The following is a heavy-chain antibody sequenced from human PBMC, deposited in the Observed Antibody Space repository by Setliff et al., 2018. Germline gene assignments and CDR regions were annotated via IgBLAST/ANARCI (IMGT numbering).Heavy chain of an antibody. J-gene: IGHJ4*02. CDR2: IYYRGST. Sequence: PSETLSLTCAVSGYSISSGYNWGWIRQPPGKGLEWIASIYYRGSTSYNSSPKSRVSISVDTSKNQFSLNLNSVTAADTAVYYCATLTGDRGVDYWGQGRLVTVSS. V-gene: IGHV4-38-2*01. D-gene: IGHD7-27*01. CDR3: ATLTGDRGVDY. CDR1: GYSISSGYN.